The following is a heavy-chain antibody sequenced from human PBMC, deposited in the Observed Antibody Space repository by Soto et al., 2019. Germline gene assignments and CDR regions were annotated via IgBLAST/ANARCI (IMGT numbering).Heavy chain of an antibody. J-gene: IGHJ6*02. D-gene: IGHD4-17*01. CDR2: ISYSGST. Sequence: SETLSLTCTVSAGSITSDTYYWGWIRQPPEKGLEWIASISYSGSTYYNPTLKSRLTISVDTSKSQFSLKLSSVTAADTAVYYCARDFHGDSIRGYGMDVWGQGTTVTVSS. V-gene: IGHV4-39*07. CDR3: ARDFHGDSIRGYGMDV. CDR1: AGSITSDTYY.